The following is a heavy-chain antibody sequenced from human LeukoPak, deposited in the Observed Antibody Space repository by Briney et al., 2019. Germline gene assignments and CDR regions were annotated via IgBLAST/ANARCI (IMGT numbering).Heavy chain of an antibody. J-gene: IGHJ6*02. Sequence: ASVKVSCKASGGTFSSYAISWVRQAPGQGLEWMGGIIPIFGTANYAQKFQGRVTITADESTSTAYMELSSLRSEDTAVYYCARDRPKSGKLRYGMDVWGQGTTVTVSS. V-gene: IGHV1-69*13. CDR3: ARDRPKSGKLRYGMDV. CDR1: GGTFSSYA. D-gene: IGHD3-3*01. CDR2: IIPIFGTA.